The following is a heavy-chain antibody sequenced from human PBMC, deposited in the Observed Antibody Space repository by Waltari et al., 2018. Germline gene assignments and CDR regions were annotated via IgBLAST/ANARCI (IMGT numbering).Heavy chain of an antibody. V-gene: IGHV3-33*08. CDR3: ARGGDYGGNYDFDY. CDR2: IWYDVIKK. J-gene: IGHJ4*02. Sequence: QVQLVESGGGVVQPGRSLRLSCAASGFTFSSYGMHWVRQAPGKGLECVAVIWYDVIKKYYAASVKGRFTISRDNSKNTLYLQMNSLRAEDTAVYYCARGGDYGGNYDFDYWGQGTLVTVSS. D-gene: IGHD4-17*01. CDR1: GFTFSSYG.